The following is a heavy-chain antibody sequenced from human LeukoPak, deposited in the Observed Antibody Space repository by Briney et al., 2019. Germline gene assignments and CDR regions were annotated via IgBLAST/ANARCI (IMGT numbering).Heavy chain of an antibody. CDR1: GGSISSFY. J-gene: IGHJ5*02. V-gene: IGHV4-59*01. CDR3: ARSYSSGSYYSPFDP. CDR2: IYYKGNT. Sequence: SETLSLTCTVSGGSISSFYWSWIRQPPGKGLEWIGYIYYKGNTNYSPSLTSRVTISLDTSKNQFSLKLSSLSAADTAVYYCARSYSSGSYYSPFDPWGQGTLVTVSS. D-gene: IGHD3-10*01.